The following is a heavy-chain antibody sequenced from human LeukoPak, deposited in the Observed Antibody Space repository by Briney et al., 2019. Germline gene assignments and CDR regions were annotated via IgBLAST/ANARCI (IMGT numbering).Heavy chain of an antibody. D-gene: IGHD1-26*01. CDR2: ISSSSSYI. CDR3: AKVGSGSYYNNRYYFDY. J-gene: IGHJ4*02. Sequence: GGSLRLSCAASGFTFSSYSMNWVRQAPGKGLEWVSSISSSSSYIYYADSVKGRFTISRDNAKNSLYLQMNSLRAEDTAVYYCAKVGSGSYYNNRYYFDYWGQGTLVTVSS. CDR1: GFTFSSYS. V-gene: IGHV3-21*04.